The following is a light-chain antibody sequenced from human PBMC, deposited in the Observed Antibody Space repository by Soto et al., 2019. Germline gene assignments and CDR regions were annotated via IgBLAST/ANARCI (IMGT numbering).Light chain of an antibody. CDR2: EVS. Sequence: DVVMTQPPHSLSVAPGQPASISCKSSQSLLHITGETFLFWYLQKPGQSPQLLIYEVSTRVSGVPDRFSGSGSGTDFTLEISRVETDDVGIYYCMQSTQLPPTFGQVTRLEVK. CDR3: MQSTQLPPT. J-gene: IGKJ5*01. CDR1: QSLLHITGETF. V-gene: IGKV2D-29*02.